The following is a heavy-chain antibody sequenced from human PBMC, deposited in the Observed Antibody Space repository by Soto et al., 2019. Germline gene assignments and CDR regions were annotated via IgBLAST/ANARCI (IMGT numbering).Heavy chain of an antibody. V-gene: IGHV4-59*01. D-gene: IGHD6-19*01. CDR1: GGSISRYY. Sequence: SETLSLTCNVSGGSISRYYWSWIRQPPGKGLEWIGYIHYSGSTKYNPSLKSRVTISVDTSKNQFSLKLTSVTAADTAVYFCARVPAVASTIPPLWFDPCGQGTLVTVSS. CDR3: ARVPAVASTIPPLWFDP. CDR2: IHYSGST. J-gene: IGHJ5*02.